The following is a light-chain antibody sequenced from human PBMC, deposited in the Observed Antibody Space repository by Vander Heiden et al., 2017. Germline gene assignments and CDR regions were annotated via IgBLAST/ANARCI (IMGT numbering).Light chain of an antibody. CDR1: QDIRNF. CDR3: QQFDDRPALI. Sequence: DIQMTQSPSSLSASVGDRITITCQASQDIRNFLNWYQVKPGKAPKLLIYDASNLETGVPSRFSGSGSGTEFTLTISSLQPEDIATYYCQQFDDRPALIFGGGTKV. J-gene: IGKJ4*01. CDR2: DAS. V-gene: IGKV1-33*01.